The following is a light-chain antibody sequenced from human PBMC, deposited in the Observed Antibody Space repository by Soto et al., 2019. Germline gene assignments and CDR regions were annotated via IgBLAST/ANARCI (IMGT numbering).Light chain of an antibody. CDR3: QQYGSSSWT. CDR1: QSISSSY. CDR2: GAS. Sequence: EIVLTQSPGTLSLSPGKRATLSCRASQSISSSYLAWYQQRPGQPPRLLIYGASSRATGIPDRFSGSGSGTEFTLTISRLEPEDFAVYYCQQYGSSSWTFGQGPNVDSK. V-gene: IGKV3-20*01. J-gene: IGKJ1*01.